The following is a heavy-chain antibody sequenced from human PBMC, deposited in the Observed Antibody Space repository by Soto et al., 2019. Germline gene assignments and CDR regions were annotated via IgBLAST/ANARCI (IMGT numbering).Heavy chain of an antibody. V-gene: IGHV3-30*03. CDR1: GFTFSHYA. CDR3: ATDGSHNFDY. Sequence: ESGGGVVQPGRSLRLACAASGFTFSHYAMHWVRQAPGKGLEWVALMSYDGSNEYYADSVKGRFTISRDNSKNTLYLQMNSLRAEDTAVYYCATDGSHNFDYWGQGTLVTVSS. J-gene: IGHJ4*02. CDR2: MSYDGSNE. D-gene: IGHD1-26*01.